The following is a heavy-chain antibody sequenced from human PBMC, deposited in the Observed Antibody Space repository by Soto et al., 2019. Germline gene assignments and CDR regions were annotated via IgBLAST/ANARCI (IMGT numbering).Heavy chain of an antibody. Sequence: EVQLVESGGGLVKPGGSLRLSCAASGFTFSNAWMNWVRQAPGKGLEWVGRIKSKTDGGTTDYAAPVKGRFTISRDDSKNTLYLQMNSLKTEDTAVYYCTTDGVVAADKYYYYGMDVWGQGTTVTVSS. J-gene: IGHJ6*02. CDR1: GFTFSNAW. D-gene: IGHD6-13*01. CDR2: IKSKTDGGTT. CDR3: TTDGVVAADKYYYYGMDV. V-gene: IGHV3-15*07.